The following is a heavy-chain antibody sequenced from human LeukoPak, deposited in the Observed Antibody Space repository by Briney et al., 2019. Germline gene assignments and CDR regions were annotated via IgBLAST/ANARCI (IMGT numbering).Heavy chain of an antibody. D-gene: IGHD3-10*02. CDR1: RFSFSSYG. CDR3: AELGITMIGGV. J-gene: IGHJ6*04. V-gene: IGHV3-30*02. CDR2: LQYDRTNV. Sequence: GGSLRLSCAASRFSFSSYGMHWVRQAPGKGLEWVAYLQYDRTNVQYADSVRGRFTISRDNSKNILYLQMNSLRAEDTAVYYCAELGITMIGGVWGKGTTVTISS.